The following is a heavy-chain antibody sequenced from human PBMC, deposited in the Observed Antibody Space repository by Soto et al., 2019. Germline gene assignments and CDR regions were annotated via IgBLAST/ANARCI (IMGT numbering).Heavy chain of an antibody. D-gene: IGHD1-20*01. J-gene: IGHJ4*02. CDR3: ASGAYSITGTKSLDY. CDR2: ISAYNGNT. CDR1: GYTFTSYG. Sequence: ASVKVSCKASGYTFTSYGISWVRQAPGQGLEWMGWISAYNGNTNYAQKLQGRVTMTTDTSTSTAYMELRSLRSDDTTVYYCASGAYSITGTKSLDYRGKVNLVAVSS. V-gene: IGHV1-18*04.